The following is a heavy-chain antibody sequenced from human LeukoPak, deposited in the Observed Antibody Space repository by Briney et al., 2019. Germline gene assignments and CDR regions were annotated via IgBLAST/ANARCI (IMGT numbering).Heavy chain of an antibody. V-gene: IGHV3-7*01. D-gene: IGHD4-23*01. CDR2: IKEDGSEK. Sequence: GGSQRLSCSASGFTFSSHWMSWVRQAPGKGLEWVANIKEDGSEKFYVDSVKGRFTISRDNAKNSLYLQMNSLRAEDTAVYYCARVYGGTYWGQGTLVTVSS. CDR3: ARVYGGTY. CDR1: GFTFSSHW. J-gene: IGHJ4*02.